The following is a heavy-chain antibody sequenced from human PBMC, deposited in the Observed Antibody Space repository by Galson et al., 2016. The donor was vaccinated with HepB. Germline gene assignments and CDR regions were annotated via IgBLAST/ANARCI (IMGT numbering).Heavy chain of an antibody. J-gene: IGHJ4*02. V-gene: IGHV3-48*03. CDR2: ISSSGSSI. Sequence: SLRLSCAASGFTFSSYAMSWVRQAPGKGLEWVSYISSSGSSIYYADSVKGRFIISRDNAKKSLYLQMNSLRAEDTAVYYCARDQEYYYDSGSYSPGFDYWGQGTLVTVSS. CDR1: GFTFSSYA. CDR3: ARDQEYYYDSGSYSPGFDY. D-gene: IGHD3-10*01.